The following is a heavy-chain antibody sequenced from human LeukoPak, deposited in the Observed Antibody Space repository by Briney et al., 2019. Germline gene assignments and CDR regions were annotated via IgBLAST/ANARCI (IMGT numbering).Heavy chain of an antibody. Sequence: SQTLSLTCTVSGGSISSGGYYWSWIRQHPGKGLEWIGYSYYSGSTNYNPSLKSRVTISLDTSKNQFSLKLSSVTAADTAVYYCARDHSYYYDSSGYYRFDYWGQGTLGTVSS. V-gene: IGHV4-31*02. J-gene: IGHJ4*02. CDR1: GGSISSGGYY. CDR3: ARDHSYYYDSSGYYRFDY. D-gene: IGHD3-22*01. CDR2: SYYSGST.